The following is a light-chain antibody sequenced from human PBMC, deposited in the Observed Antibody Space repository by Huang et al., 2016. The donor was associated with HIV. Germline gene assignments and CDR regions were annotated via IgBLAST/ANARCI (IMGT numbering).Light chain of an antibody. Sequence: DIVMTQSPDSLAVSLGERATINCKSSQSVLYSSNNKNYLAWYQQKPGQPPKLLIYWASTRESRVPDRFSGSGSGTDFTLTSSSLQAEDVAVYYCQQYYSTLTFGGGTKVEIK. CDR2: WAS. V-gene: IGKV4-1*01. J-gene: IGKJ4*01. CDR3: QQYYSTLT. CDR1: QSVLYSSNNKNY.